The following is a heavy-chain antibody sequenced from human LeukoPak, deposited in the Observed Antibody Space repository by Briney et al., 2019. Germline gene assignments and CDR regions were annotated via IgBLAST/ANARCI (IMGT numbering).Heavy chain of an antibody. CDR1: GGSFSGYY. J-gene: IGHJ4*02. V-gene: IGHV4-34*01. CDR3: ARHISSGGTYAHFDY. D-gene: IGHD1-26*01. CDR2: INHSGST. Sequence: SETLSLTCAVYGGSFSGYYWSWIRQPPGRGPEWIGEINHSGSTNYNPSLKSRVTMSLDTSNNQVSLKLNSVTAADTAVYYCARHISSGGTYAHFDYWGQGTLVTVSS.